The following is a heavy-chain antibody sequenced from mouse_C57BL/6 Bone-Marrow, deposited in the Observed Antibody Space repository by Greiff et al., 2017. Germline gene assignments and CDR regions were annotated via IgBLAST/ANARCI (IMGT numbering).Heavy chain of an antibody. CDR1: GYAFSSSW. CDR3: ARFEFDGYFLFDY. V-gene: IGHV1-82*01. D-gene: IGHD2-3*01. CDR2: IYPGDGDT. J-gene: IGHJ2*01. Sequence: VKLMESGPELVKPGASVKISCKASGYAFSSSWMNWVKQRPGKGLEWIGRIYPGDGDTNYNQKFKGKSTLTVDKSSSTAYMQLSSLTSEDSAVYYCARFEFDGYFLFDYWGQGTTLTVSS.